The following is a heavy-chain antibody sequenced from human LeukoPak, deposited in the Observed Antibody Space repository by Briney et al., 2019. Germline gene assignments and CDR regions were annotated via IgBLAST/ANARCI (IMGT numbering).Heavy chain of an antibody. CDR2: ISSSGSTI. J-gene: IGHJ6*03. CDR3: ARASMGRYMDV. CDR1: GFTSSSYS. D-gene: IGHD3-10*01. Sequence: GGSLRLSCAASGFTSSSYSMNWVRQAPGKGLEWVSYISSSGSTIYYADSVEGRFTISRDNAKNSLYLQMNSLRAEDTAVYYCARASMGRYMDVWGKGTTVTVSS. V-gene: IGHV3-48*01.